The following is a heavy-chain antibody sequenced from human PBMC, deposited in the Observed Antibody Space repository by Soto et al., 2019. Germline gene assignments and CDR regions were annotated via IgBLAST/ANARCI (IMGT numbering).Heavy chain of an antibody. CDR3: TTDSYMTTIVVRFDY. CDR1: GFTFTNYG. CDR2: IKSKLDGGTT. J-gene: IGHJ4*01. Sequence: GGSLRLSCAASGFTFTNYGISWVRQAPGKGPEWVGRIKSKLDGGTTDFAASVKGRFAISRDDSTHMVYLQMTSLKTEDTAIYYCTTDSYMTTIVVRFDYWGHGTLVTVSS. D-gene: IGHD3-22*01. V-gene: IGHV3-15*07.